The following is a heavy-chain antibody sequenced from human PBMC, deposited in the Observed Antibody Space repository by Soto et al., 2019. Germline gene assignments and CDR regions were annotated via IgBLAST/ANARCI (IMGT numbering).Heavy chain of an antibody. V-gene: IGHV3-11*01. J-gene: IGHJ4*02. Sequence: GGSLRLSCAASGFTFSDYYMSWIRQAPGKGLEWVSYISSSGSTIYYADSVKGRFTISRDNAKNSLYLQMNSLRAEDTAVYYCSRDRTTPPTQTYSGSYWGQGTLVTVSS. CDR1: GFTFSDYY. CDR2: ISSSGSTI. D-gene: IGHD1-26*01. CDR3: SRDRTTPPTQTYSGSY.